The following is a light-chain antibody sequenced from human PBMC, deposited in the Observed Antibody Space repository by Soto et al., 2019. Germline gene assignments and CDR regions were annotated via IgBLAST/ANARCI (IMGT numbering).Light chain of an antibody. J-gene: IGKJ1*01. CDR2: GAS. Sequence: EIVMTQSPATLSVSPGERATLSCRASQSINNYLAWYQQKPGQAPRLVISGASSRTSGIPDRFSASGSGTDFTLTISRLEPEDFAVYYCQQYSRAPLTFGQGTKVEIK. CDR1: QSINNY. V-gene: IGKV3-20*01. CDR3: QQYSRAPLT.